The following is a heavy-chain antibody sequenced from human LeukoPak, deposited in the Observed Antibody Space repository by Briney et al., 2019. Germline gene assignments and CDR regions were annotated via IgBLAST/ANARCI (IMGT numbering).Heavy chain of an antibody. J-gene: IGHJ4*02. D-gene: IGHD2-21*02. CDR2: ISYYGSLK. V-gene: IGHV3-30-3*01. CDR1: EFPFSNYV. Sequence: LSGGSLRLSCAPSEFPFSNYVMHCVPQAPGKGLEGLAVISYYGSLKYYADSVKGRLTISRDNSKNTLYLQVSSRRAEDTAVYYCARPHIVVVTANRRGLDYWGQGTLVTVSS. CDR3: ARPHIVVVTANRRGLDY.